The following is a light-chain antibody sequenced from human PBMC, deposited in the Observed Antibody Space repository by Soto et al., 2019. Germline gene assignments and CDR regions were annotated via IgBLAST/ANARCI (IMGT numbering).Light chain of an antibody. Sequence: EIVMTQSPATLSVSPGERATLSCRASQSVSSNLAWYQQKPGQAPRLLIYGASTRATGIPARFSGSGSGTEVPLTISSLQSEDFAVYYCQQYNNWPQTFGQGTKLEIK. CDR2: GAS. V-gene: IGKV3-15*01. CDR1: QSVSSN. CDR3: QQYNNWPQT. J-gene: IGKJ2*01.